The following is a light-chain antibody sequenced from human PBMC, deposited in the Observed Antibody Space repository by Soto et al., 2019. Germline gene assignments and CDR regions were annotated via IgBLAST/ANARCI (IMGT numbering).Light chain of an antibody. CDR2: DAS. J-gene: IGKJ1*01. V-gene: IGKV3-20*01. Sequence: EIVLTQSPGTLSLSPGERATLSCRASQSVSRNYSAWYQQKPGQAPRLLMYDASRRATGIPDRFSGSGAGTDFTLTISRLEPEDFAVYYCQQYGSSPVTFGQGTKVDIK. CDR3: QQYGSSPVT. CDR1: QSVSRNY.